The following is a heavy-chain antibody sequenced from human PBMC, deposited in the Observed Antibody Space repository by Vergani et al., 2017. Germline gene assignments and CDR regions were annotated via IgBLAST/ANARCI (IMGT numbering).Heavy chain of an antibody. D-gene: IGHD2-2*01. V-gene: IGHV1-69*01. Sequence: QVQLVQSGAEVKKPGSSVKVSCKASGGTFSSYAISWVRQAPGQGLEWMGGMIPIFGTANYAQKFQGRVTITADESTSTAYMELSSLRSEDTAVYYCARDSGYCSSTSCSEDYYYYGMDVWGQGTTVTVSS. CDR3: ARDSGYCSSTSCSEDYYYYGMDV. CDR1: GGTFSSYA. CDR2: MIPIFGTA. J-gene: IGHJ6*02.